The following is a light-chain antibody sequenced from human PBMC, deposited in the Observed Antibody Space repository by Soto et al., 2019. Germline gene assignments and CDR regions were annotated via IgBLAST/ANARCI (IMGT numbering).Light chain of an antibody. CDR2: KAS. V-gene: IGKV1-5*03. CDR1: QSISSW. J-gene: IGKJ1*01. CDR3: QQYNSYPGT. Sequence: DIQMTQSPSTLSASAGDRVTITCRASQSISSWLAWYQQKPGKAPKLLIYKASSLESGVPSRFSGSGSGTEFTLTISSLQPDDFATYYCQQYNSYPGTFGQGTKVDIK.